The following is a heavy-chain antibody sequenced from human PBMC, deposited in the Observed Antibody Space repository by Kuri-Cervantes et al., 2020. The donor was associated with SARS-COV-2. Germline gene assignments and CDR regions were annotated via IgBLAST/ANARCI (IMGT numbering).Heavy chain of an antibody. Sequence: GESLKISCAASEFTFSSYGMHWVRQAPGKGLEWVAVIWSDGTNKYYADSAKGRFTISRDNSKNTLYLQMNSLRAEDTAVYFCARALYGGRLDYSPTSGYYYEGMDVWGQGTTVTDSS. D-gene: IGHD3-9*01. CDR3: ARALYGGRLDYSPTSGYYYEGMDV. CDR2: IWSDGTNK. V-gene: IGHV3-33*01. J-gene: IGHJ6*02. CDR1: EFTFSSYG.